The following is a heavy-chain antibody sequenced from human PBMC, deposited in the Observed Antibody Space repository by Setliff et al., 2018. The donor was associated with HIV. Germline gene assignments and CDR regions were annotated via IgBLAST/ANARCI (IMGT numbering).Heavy chain of an antibody. CDR1: GFTFSIYT. CDR3: TTWQACNDY. Sequence: GGSLRLSCAASGFTFSIYTMNWVRQAPGKGLEWVSSLSGDSNHIYYADSVKGRFTISRNNAKKSLYLQMNGLKTEDTAVYYCTTWQACNDYWGQGTLVTVSS. J-gene: IGHJ4*02. CDR2: LSGDSNHI. V-gene: IGHV3-21*03.